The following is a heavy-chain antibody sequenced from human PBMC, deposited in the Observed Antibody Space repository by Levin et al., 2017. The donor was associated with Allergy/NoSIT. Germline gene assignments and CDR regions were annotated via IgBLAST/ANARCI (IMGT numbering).Heavy chain of an antibody. J-gene: IGHJ4*02. D-gene: IGHD5-24*01. CDR1: GYTFTGYY. V-gene: IGHV1-2*02. Sequence: GESLKISCKASGYTFTGYYMHWVRQAPGQGLEWMGWINPNSGGTNYAQKFQGRVTMTRDTSISTAYMELSRLRSDDTAVYYCARDPTRWLPITGNWGQGTLVTVSS. CDR3: ARDPTRWLPITGN. CDR2: INPNSGGT.